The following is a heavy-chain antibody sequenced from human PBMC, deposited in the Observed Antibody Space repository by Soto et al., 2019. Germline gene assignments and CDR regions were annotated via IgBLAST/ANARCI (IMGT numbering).Heavy chain of an antibody. CDR3: AREIVVVPAAMRQVPFYYYGMDV. J-gene: IGHJ6*02. V-gene: IGHV3-48*02. D-gene: IGHD2-2*01. Sequence: GGSLRLSCAAPGFTFSSYSMNWVRQAPGKGLEWVSYISSSSSTIYYADSVKGRFTISRDNAKNSLYLQMNSLRDEDTAVYYCAREIVVVPAAMRQVPFYYYGMDVWGQGTTVTVSS. CDR2: ISSSSSTI. CDR1: GFTFSSYS.